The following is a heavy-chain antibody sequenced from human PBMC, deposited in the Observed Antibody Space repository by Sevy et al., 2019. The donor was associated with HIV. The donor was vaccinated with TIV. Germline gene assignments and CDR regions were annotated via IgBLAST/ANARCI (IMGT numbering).Heavy chain of an antibody. J-gene: IGHJ4*02. CDR2: IIASSGTA. CDR3: ARVHPCGGVCYYFDY. CDR1: GGTFSRYI. D-gene: IGHD2-21*02. V-gene: IGHV1-69*13. Sequence: ASVKVSCKASGGTFSRYIISWVRQAPGQGLEWMGGIIASSGTANYAQKFQGRVTITADESTNTAYMEMSSLTSEDTAIYYCARVHPCGGVCYYFDYWGQGTLVTVSS.